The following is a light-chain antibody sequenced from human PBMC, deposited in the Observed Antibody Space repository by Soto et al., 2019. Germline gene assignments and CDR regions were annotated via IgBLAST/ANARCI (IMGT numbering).Light chain of an antibody. CDR2: GAS. J-gene: IGKJ4*01. CDR3: QQYGSSVLT. V-gene: IGKV3-20*01. Sequence: EIVLTQSPDTLSLSPGERATLSCRASQSVSTNSLAWYQQKRGQAPRPLIYGASSRATGTPDRFSGSGSGTDFTLIISRLEPEDFAVYYCQQYGSSVLTFGGGTKVVIK. CDR1: QSVSTNS.